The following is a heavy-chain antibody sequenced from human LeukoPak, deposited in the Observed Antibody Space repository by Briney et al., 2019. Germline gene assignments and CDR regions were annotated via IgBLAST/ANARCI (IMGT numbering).Heavy chain of an antibody. V-gene: IGHV3-43*02. D-gene: IGHD3-9*01. CDR1: GFTFDDYA. CDR3: AKGTYFDWPRPFDY. J-gene: IGHJ4*02. Sequence: GGFPRLSCAASGFTFDDYAMHWVRQAPGKGLEWVSLISGDGGSTYYADSVKGRFTISRDNSKNSLYLQMNSLRTEDTALYYCAKGTYFDWPRPFDYWGQGTLVTVSS. CDR2: ISGDGGST.